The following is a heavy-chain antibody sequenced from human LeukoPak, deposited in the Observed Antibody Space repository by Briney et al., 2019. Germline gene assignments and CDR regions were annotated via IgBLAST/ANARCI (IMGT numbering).Heavy chain of an antibody. Sequence: ASVKVSCKASGYTFTSYGISWVRQAPGQGLEWMGWISAYNGNTNYAQKLQGRVTMTTDTSTSTAYMELRSLRSDDTTVYYCARDPAYYYYMDVWGKGTTVTVSS. CDR3: ARDPAYYYYMDV. V-gene: IGHV1-18*01. CDR2: ISAYNGNT. J-gene: IGHJ6*03. CDR1: GYTFTSYG.